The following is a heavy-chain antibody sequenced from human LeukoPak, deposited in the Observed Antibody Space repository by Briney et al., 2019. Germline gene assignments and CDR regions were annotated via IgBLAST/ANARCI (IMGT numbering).Heavy chain of an antibody. CDR3: AKDLYTVPGACDY. J-gene: IGHJ4*02. CDR2: VSGSGDST. D-gene: IGHD6-19*01. Sequence: PGGSLRLSCAASGFTFDDYGMNWVRQAPGRGLEWVSGVSGSGDSTYYTDSVKGRFTISRDISRNTMYLQMNSLRVEDTAIYYCAKDLYTVPGACDYWGRGTLVTVSS. CDR1: GFTFDDYG. V-gene: IGHV3-23*01.